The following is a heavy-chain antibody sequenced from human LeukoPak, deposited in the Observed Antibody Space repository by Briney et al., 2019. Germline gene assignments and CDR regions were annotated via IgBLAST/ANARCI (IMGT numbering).Heavy chain of an antibody. Sequence: PGGSLRLSCAASGFTFSSYGMHWVRQAPGKGLEWVAVIWSDGSNKYYADSVKGRFTISRDNSKNTLYLQMNSLRAEDTAVYYCARDGHSSTITNYFDYWGQGTLVTVFS. CDR2: IWSDGSNK. CDR1: GFTFSSYG. V-gene: IGHV3-33*01. D-gene: IGHD6-13*01. CDR3: ARDGHSSTITNYFDY. J-gene: IGHJ4*02.